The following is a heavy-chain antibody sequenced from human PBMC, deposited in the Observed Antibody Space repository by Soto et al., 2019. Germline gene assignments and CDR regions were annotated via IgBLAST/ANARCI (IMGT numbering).Heavy chain of an antibody. CDR1: GYTLTELS. Sequence: VASVKVSCKVSGYTLTELSMHWVRQAPGKGLEWMGGFDPEDGETIYAQKFQGRVTMTEDTSTDTAYMELSSLRSEDTAVYYCATVNWGGGAHGYFDYWGQGTLVTVSS. J-gene: IGHJ4*02. CDR2: FDPEDGET. D-gene: IGHD7-27*01. V-gene: IGHV1-24*01. CDR3: ATVNWGGGAHGYFDY.